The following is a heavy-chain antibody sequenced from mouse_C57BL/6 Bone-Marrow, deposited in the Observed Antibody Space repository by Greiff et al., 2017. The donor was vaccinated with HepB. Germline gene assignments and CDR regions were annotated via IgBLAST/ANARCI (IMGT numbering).Heavy chain of an antibody. CDR2: IYPGNSDT. CDR1: GYTFTSYW. V-gene: IGHV1-5*01. D-gene: IGHD2-4*01. CDR3: TRLGDYDGDYYAMDY. Sequence: EVQRVESGTVLARPGASVKMSCKTSGYTFTSYWMHWVKQRPGQGLEWIGAIYPGNSDTSYNQKFKGKAKLTAVTSASTAYMELSSLTNEDSAVYYCTRLGDYDGDYYAMDYWGQGTSVTVSS. J-gene: IGHJ4*01.